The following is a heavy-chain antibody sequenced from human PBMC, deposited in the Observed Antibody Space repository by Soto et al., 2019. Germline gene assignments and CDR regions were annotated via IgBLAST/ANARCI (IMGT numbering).Heavy chain of an antibody. V-gene: IGHV1-69*01. CDR3: ARDAPDGHFDY. Sequence: QVQLVQAVAEVKKPGSSVKVSCKASGGTFSIYAISWVRQAPGQGFEWMGGIIPIFGTANYAQKFQGRVTITADESTSAAYMELSSLRSEDTAVYYCARDAPDGHFDYWGQGTLVPVSS. D-gene: IGHD2-8*01. J-gene: IGHJ4*02. CDR1: GGTFSIYA. CDR2: IIPIFGTA.